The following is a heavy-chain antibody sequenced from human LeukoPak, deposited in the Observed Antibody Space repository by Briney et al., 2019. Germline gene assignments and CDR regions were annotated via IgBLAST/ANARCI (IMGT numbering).Heavy chain of an antibody. CDR2: IYHSGST. CDR1: GGSISSGGYY. J-gene: IGHJ4*02. V-gene: IGHV4-30-2*01. D-gene: IGHD1-26*01. CDR3: ARESELTH. Sequence: SETLSLTCTVSGGSISSGGYYWSWIRQPPGKGLEWIGYIYHSGSTYYNPSLKSRVTISVDRSKNQFSLKLSSVTAADTAVYYCARESELTHWGQGTLVTVSS.